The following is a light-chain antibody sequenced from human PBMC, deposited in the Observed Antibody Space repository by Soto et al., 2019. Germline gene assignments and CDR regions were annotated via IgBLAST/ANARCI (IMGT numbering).Light chain of an antibody. CDR2: KSN. Sequence: QSVLTQPPSASGTPGQRVTISCSGGSYNVGKNLVYWYQQRPGTAPKLIIFKSNQRPSGVPDRFSGSNSGSSASLAISGLRSEDEDDYFCAAWDDSLRAWVFGRGTKVTVL. CDR1: SYNVGKNL. J-gene: IGLJ3*02. V-gene: IGLV1-47*01. CDR3: AAWDDSLRAWV.